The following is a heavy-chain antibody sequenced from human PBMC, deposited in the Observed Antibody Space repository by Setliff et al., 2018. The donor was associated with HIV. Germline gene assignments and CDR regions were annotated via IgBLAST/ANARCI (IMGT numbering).Heavy chain of an antibody. Sequence: PSETLSLTCTVSDASISNYHWSWIRQPPGKGLEWIGHIQTSGSTNYNPSLKGRVTISVDTSKNQLSLKVISVTAADTAVYYCARDRGLRGWFDPWGQGTLVTVSS. J-gene: IGHJ5*02. CDR2: IQTSGST. CDR1: DASISNYH. CDR3: ARDRGLRGWFDP. D-gene: IGHD4-17*01. V-gene: IGHV4-4*08.